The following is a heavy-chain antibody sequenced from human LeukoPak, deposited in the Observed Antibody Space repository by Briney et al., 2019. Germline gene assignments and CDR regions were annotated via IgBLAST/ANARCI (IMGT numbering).Heavy chain of an antibody. V-gene: IGHV3-21*04. D-gene: IGHD6-13*01. CDR2: ISSSTTNI. CDR3: AKGSSNWRDYYYFDY. J-gene: IGHJ4*02. Sequence: GGSLRLSCAASGFTFSSYSMNWVRQAPGKGLEWVSSISSSTTNIYYADSVKGRFTISRDNAKNTLYLQMNSLRVEDTAVYYCAKGSSNWRDYYYFDYWGQGTLVTVSS. CDR1: GFTFSSYS.